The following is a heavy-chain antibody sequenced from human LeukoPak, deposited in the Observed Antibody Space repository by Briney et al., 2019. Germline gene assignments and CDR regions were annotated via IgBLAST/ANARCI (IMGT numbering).Heavy chain of an antibody. J-gene: IGHJ4*02. Sequence: GGSLRLSCAASGFTFSSYAMPWVRQAPGKGLEWVAVISYDGSNKYYADSVKGRFTISRDNSKNTLYLQMNSLRAEDTAVYYCAKDQDGWSRAYYFDYWGQGTLVTVSS. CDR3: AKDQDGWSRAYYFDY. D-gene: IGHD5-24*01. CDR2: ISYDGSNK. CDR1: GFTFSSYA. V-gene: IGHV3-30-3*01.